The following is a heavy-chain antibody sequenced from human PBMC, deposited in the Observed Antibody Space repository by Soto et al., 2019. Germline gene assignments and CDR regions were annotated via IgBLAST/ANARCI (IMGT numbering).Heavy chain of an antibody. V-gene: IGHV3-11*03. CDR2: MRSSGADT. CDR1: GFTFGDYN. Sequence: PGGSLRLSCAASGFTFGDYNINWIRQVPWKGLEWVSYMRSSGADTKYADSVKGRFAISRDNAKNFLYLEMNSLRVEDTAVYFCARVVGITVNGRLDYFGLGTLLTFCS. J-gene: IGHJ4*02. D-gene: IGHD1-26*01. CDR3: ARVVGITVNGRLDY.